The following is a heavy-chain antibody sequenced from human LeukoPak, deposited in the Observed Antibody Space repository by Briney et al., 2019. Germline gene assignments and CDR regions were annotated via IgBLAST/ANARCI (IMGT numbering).Heavy chain of an antibody. V-gene: IGHV3-53*01. CDR1: GFAVSNKY. D-gene: IGHD3-9*01. CDR2: IYDDYYI. J-gene: IGHJ4*02. Sequence: PGGSLRLSCAASGFAVSNKYISWVRLAPGKGLEWVSVIYDDYYIYYGDSVKGRFTISRDISKNSVYLQMNSLRAEDTAVYYCARGYYDTLTGNYYFDYWGQGTLVTVSS. CDR3: ARGYYDTLTGNYYFDY.